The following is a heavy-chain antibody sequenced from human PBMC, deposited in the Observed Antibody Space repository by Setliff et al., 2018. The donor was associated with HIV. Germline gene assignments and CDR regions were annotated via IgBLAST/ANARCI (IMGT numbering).Heavy chain of an antibody. CDR2: IKIKTDGGTI. CDR1: GFTISNVW. CDR3: TTYSSVYYHSDC. V-gene: IGHV3-15*01. D-gene: IGHD3-22*01. J-gene: IGHJ4*02. Sequence: PGGSLRLSCAASGFTISNVWMTWVRRAPGKGLEWVGRIKIKTDGGTIDYAAPVKGRFTISRDDSQDTLYLEMNSLTNEDTAMYYCTTYSSVYYHSDCWGQGTLVTVSS.